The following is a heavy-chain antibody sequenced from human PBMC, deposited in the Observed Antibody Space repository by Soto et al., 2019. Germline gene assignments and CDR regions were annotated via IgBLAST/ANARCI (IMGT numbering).Heavy chain of an antibody. CDR1: GGSISSGGYY. Sequence: PSETLSLTCTVSGGSISSGGYYWSWIRQHPGKGLEWIGYIYYSGSTYYNPSLKSRVTISVDTSKNQFSLKLSSVTAADTAVYYCARDREVTPGRYRFDYWGQGTLVTVSS. CDR3: ARDREVTPGRYRFDY. D-gene: IGHD3-16*02. CDR2: IYYSGST. V-gene: IGHV4-31*03. J-gene: IGHJ4*02.